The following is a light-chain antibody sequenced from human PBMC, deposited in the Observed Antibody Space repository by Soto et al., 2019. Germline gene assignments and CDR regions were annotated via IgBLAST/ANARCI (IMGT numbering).Light chain of an antibody. J-gene: IGKJ1*01. CDR1: QGIGND. CDR2: EAS. Sequence: AIQVTQSPSSLSASVGDRVTISCRASQGIGNDLGWYQQKPGKAPKLLIDEASTLQTGVASRFSGSGSGTDFTLTISSLQPEDFATYYCLQDYVYPWTFGQGTKVEVK. CDR3: LQDYVYPWT. V-gene: IGKV1-6*01.